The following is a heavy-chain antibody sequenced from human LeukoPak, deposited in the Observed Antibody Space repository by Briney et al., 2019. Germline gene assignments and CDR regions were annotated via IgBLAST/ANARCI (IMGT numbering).Heavy chain of an antibody. Sequence: AGGSLRLSCAASGFTFSSYAMSWVRQAPGKGLEWVSAISGSGGSTYYADSVKGRFTISRDNAQNSLYLQMNSLRAEDTALYYCARVASNYDFDYWGQGTLVTVSS. V-gene: IGHV3-23*01. CDR3: ARVASNYDFDY. CDR1: GFTFSSYA. D-gene: IGHD4-11*01. J-gene: IGHJ4*02. CDR2: ISGSGGST.